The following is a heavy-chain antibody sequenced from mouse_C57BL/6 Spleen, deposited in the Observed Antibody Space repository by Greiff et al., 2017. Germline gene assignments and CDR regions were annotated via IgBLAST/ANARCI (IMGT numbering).Heavy chain of an antibody. J-gene: IGHJ3*01. CDR2: INPNYGTT. V-gene: IGHV1-39*01. CDR1: GYSFTDYN. CDR3: ARSSITTVEAWFAY. Sequence: EVKLMESGPELVKPGASVKISCKASGYSFTDYNMNWVKQSNGKSLEWIGVINPNYGTTSYNQKFKGKATLTVDQSSSTAYMQLNSLTSEDSAVYYCARSSITTVEAWFAYWGQGTLVTVSA. D-gene: IGHD1-1*01.